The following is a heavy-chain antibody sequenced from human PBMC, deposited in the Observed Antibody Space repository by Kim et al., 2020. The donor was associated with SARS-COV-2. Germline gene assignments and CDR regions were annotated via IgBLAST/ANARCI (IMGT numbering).Heavy chain of an antibody. D-gene: IGHD6-13*01. CDR2: IIPIFGTA. Sequence: SVKVSCKASGGTFSSYAISWVRQAPGQGLEWMGGIIPIFGTANYAQKFQGRVTITADESTSTAYMELSSLRSEDTAVYYCARVIRIAAALRYYYYGMDVWGQGTTVTVSS. J-gene: IGHJ6*02. CDR1: GGTFSSYA. CDR3: ARVIRIAAALRYYYYGMDV. V-gene: IGHV1-69*13.